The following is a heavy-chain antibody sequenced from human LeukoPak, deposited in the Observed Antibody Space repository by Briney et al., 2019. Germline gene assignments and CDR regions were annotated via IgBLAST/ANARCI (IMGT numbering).Heavy chain of an antibody. D-gene: IGHD3-22*01. Sequence: SETLSLTCTVSGGSISSGDYYWSWLRQHPEKGLEWIGYTFYSGSTYYNPSLRSRVTISVDTSKDQFSLKLNSVTAADTAVYYCARAIRGRMIVVPVDTRFDPWGQGTLVTVSS. CDR1: GGSISSGDYY. J-gene: IGHJ5*02. CDR2: TFYSGST. CDR3: ARAIRGRMIVVPVDTRFDP. V-gene: IGHV4-31*03.